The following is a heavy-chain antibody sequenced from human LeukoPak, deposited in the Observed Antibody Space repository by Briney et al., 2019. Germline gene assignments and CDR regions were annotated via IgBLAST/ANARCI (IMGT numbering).Heavy chain of an antibody. J-gene: IGHJ4*02. CDR3: ATKQWLAPPPDS. D-gene: IGHD6-19*01. CDR2: INTDGTVT. V-gene: IGHV3-74*01. Sequence: GGSLRPSCAASGFTFSKYWMLWVRQAPGKGLESVSRINTDGTVTTYADSVKGRFTVSRANADNTMFLQMNSVGDEDTAVYYCATKQWLAPPPDSWGQGTPVTVSS. CDR1: GFTFSKYW.